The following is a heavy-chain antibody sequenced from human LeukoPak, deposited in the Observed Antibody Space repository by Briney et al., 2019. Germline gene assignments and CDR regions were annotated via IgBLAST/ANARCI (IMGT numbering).Heavy chain of an antibody. Sequence: PSETLSLTCTVSGGSISSYYWSWIRQPPGKGLEWIGYIYYSGSTNYNPSLKSGVTISVDTSKNQFSLKLSSVTAADTAVYYCARAVKFSSGWHGGYFDYWGQGTLVTVSS. D-gene: IGHD6-19*01. CDR3: ARAVKFSSGWHGGYFDY. V-gene: IGHV4-59*12. CDR2: IYYSGST. J-gene: IGHJ4*02. CDR1: GGSISSYY.